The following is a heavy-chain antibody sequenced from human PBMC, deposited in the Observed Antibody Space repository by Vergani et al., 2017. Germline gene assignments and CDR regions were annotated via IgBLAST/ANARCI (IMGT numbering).Heavy chain of an antibody. J-gene: IGHJ3*02. D-gene: IGHD6-19*01. CDR3: AREGGFGEQWLVGAFDS. Sequence: QVQLVQSGAEVKKPGASVKVSCKASGYTFTSYGISWVRQAPGQGLEWMGWISAYNGNTNYAQKLQGRATMTTDTSTSTDYMELRSLRSDDTAVYYCAREGGFGEQWLVGAFDSWGQGTMVTVSS. CDR2: ISAYNGNT. CDR1: GYTFTSYG. V-gene: IGHV1-18*04.